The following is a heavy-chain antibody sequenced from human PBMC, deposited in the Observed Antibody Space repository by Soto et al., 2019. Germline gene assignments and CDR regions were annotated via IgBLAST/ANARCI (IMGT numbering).Heavy chain of an antibody. CDR2: VFYKGNT. V-gene: IGHV4-59*01. CDR3: ARSGDSFGFTDY. Sequence: QVQLQESGPGLVKPSETLSLTCTVSGGSITGYYWTCIRQPPGKGLEWIGYVFYKGNTNYNPSLNSRVTISVDTSANQFSLRLSSVTAADTAVYYCARSGDSFGFTDYWGQGTLVTVSS. CDR1: GGSITGYY. J-gene: IGHJ4*02. D-gene: IGHD5-18*01.